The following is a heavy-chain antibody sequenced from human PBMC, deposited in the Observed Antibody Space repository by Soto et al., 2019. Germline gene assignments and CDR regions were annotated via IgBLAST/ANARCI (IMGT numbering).Heavy chain of an antibody. J-gene: IGHJ5*02. CDR3: ARDNSGYDP. Sequence: QVQLQESGPGLVKLSETLSLTCTVSGGSISSYYWSWIRQPPGKGLEWIGYIYYSGSTNYNPSLKSRVTISVDTSKNQFSLKLSSVTAADTAVYYCARDNSGYDPWGQGTLVTVSS. CDR2: IYYSGST. V-gene: IGHV4-59*01. D-gene: IGHD5-12*01. CDR1: GGSISSYY.